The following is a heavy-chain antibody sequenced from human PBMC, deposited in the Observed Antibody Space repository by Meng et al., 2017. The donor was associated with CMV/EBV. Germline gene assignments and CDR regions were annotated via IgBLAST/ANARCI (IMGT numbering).Heavy chain of an antibody. J-gene: IGHJ6*02. CDR1: GGSISSYY. Sequence: SETLSLTCTVSGGSISSYYWSWIRQPPGKGLEWIGYIYYSGSTNYNPSLKSRVTISVDTSKNQFSLKLSSVTAADTAVYYCARSEAPSHGMDVWGQGTTVTVSS. V-gene: IGHV4-59*01. CDR3: ARSEAPSHGMDV. CDR2: IYYSGST.